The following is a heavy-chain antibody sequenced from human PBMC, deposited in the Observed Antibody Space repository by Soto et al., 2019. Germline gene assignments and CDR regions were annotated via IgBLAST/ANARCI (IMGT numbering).Heavy chain of an antibody. V-gene: IGHV1-8*01. Sequence: ASVEVSCKASGYTFTSYDINWVRQATGQGLEWRGWMNPNSGNTGYAQKFQGRVTMTRNTSISTAYMELSSLRSEDTAVYYCARGRYTYSGYDWDSDYWGQGTLVTVSS. CDR2: MNPNSGNT. CDR3: ARGRYTYSGYDWDSDY. D-gene: IGHD5-12*01. J-gene: IGHJ4*02. CDR1: GYTFTSYD.